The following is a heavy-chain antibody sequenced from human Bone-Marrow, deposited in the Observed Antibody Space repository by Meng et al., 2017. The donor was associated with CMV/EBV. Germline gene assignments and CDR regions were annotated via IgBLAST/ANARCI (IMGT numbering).Heavy chain of an antibody. CDR2: ISYDGSNK. J-gene: IGHJ6*02. V-gene: IGHV3-30*04. CDR3: ARAGPKYYGAYYYYGMDV. Sequence: GGSLRLSCAASGFTFSSYAMHWVRQAPGKGLEWVAVISYDGSNKYYADSVKGRFTISRDNSKNTLYLQMNSLRAEDTAVYYCARAGPKYYGAYYYYGMDVWGQGTTVTFYS. CDR1: GFTFSSYA. D-gene: IGHD3-3*01.